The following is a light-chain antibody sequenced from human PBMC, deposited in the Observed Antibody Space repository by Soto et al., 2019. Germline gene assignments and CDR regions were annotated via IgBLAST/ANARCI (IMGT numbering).Light chain of an antibody. J-gene: IGKJ3*01. CDR3: QQYGSSLFT. V-gene: IGKV3-20*01. CDR2: GAS. Sequence: TVLRQSPVTLSLSPGERATLSCRASQSVSSNYLAWYQQKPGQAPRLLIYGASTRATGIPDRFSGSGSGTDFTLTISRLEPEDFAVYYCQQYGSSLFTFGPGTKVDIK. CDR1: QSVSSNY.